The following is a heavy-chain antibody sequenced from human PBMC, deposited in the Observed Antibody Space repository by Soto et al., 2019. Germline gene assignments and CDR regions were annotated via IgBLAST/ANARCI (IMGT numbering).Heavy chain of an antibody. CDR2: ISYSGSP. Sequence: LQLQESGPGLAKPSETLSLTCTVSGGSISSESYFWGWVRQPSGKGLEWVGTISYSGSPFFNPSLKGRATLSVDTSKNQFSLRLSAVTAADSAVYFCAALLGHCSGGTCFFRWFDPWGQGSLVTVSS. D-gene: IGHD2-15*01. J-gene: IGHJ5*02. CDR3: AALLGHCSGGTCFFRWFDP. V-gene: IGHV4-39*01. CDR1: GGSISSESYF.